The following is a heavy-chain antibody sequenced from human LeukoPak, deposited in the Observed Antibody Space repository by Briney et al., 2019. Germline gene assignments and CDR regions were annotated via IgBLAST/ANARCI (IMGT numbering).Heavy chain of an antibody. CDR1: GYTFTGNY. CDR2: INPNSGGT. CDR3: AGDGDESSSWYPNWFDP. Sequence: EASVKVSCKASGYTFTGNYMHWVRQAPGQGLEWMGRINPNSGGTNYAQKFQGRVTMTRDTSISTAYMELSRLRSDDTAVYYCAGDGDESSSWYPNWFDPWGQGTLVTVSS. D-gene: IGHD6-13*01. J-gene: IGHJ5*02. V-gene: IGHV1-2*06.